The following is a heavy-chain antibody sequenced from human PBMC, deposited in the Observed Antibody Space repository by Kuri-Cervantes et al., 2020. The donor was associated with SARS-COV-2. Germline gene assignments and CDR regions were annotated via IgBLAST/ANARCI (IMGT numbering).Heavy chain of an antibody. V-gene: IGHV3-21*05. CDR3: TRGKRLGTDDYNLPYWYFDL. D-gene: IGHD5-24*01. Sequence: GGSLRLSCAASGFTFSSYSMNWVRQAPGKGLEWVSYISSSSSYIYYADSVKGRFTISRDNAKNSLSLQMNSLRAEDTAVYYCTRGKRLGTDDYNLPYWYFDLWGRGTLV. CDR1: GFTFSSYS. CDR2: ISSSSSYI. J-gene: IGHJ2*01.